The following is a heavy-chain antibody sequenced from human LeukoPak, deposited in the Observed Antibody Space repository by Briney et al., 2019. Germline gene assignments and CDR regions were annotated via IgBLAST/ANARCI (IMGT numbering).Heavy chain of an antibody. CDR3: ARMGYYYYMDV. Sequence: GGSLGLSCAASGFTFSSYWMSWVRQAPGKGLEWVANIKQDGSEKYYVDSVKGRFTISRDNAKNSLYLQMNSLRAEDTAVYYCARMGYYYYMDVWGKGTTVTVSS. J-gene: IGHJ6*03. CDR1: GFTFSSYW. CDR2: IKQDGSEK. V-gene: IGHV3-7*01.